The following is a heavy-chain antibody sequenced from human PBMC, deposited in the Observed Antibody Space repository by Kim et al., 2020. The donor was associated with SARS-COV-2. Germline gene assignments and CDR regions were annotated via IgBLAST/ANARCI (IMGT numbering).Heavy chain of an antibody. CDR2: INHSGST. V-gene: IGHV4-34*01. Sequence: SETLSLTCAVYGGSFSGYYWSWIRQPPGKGLEWIGEINHSGSTNYNPSLKSRVTISVDTSKNQFSLKLSSVTAADTAVYYCARGLPYYDFWSGYSYYYYGMDVWGQGTTVTVSS. J-gene: IGHJ6*02. CDR3: ARGLPYYDFWSGYSYYYYGMDV. D-gene: IGHD3-3*01. CDR1: GGSFSGYY.